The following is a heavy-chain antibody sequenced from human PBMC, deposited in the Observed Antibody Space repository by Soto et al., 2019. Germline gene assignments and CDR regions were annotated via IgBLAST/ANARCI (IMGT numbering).Heavy chain of an antibody. CDR2: ISVGGTGT. D-gene: IGHD3-22*01. V-gene: IGHV3-23*01. Sequence: GGSLRLSCAASGFTFTNYALHWVRQAPGKGLEWVSSISVGGTGTYSADAVTGRFTISSDTSRNTVYLQMSCLRAEDTAVYYCANVHYYDNFGNWVANQAFDYWGQGNLVTVSS. CDR1: GFTFTNYA. J-gene: IGHJ4*02. CDR3: ANVHYYDNFGNWVANQAFDY.